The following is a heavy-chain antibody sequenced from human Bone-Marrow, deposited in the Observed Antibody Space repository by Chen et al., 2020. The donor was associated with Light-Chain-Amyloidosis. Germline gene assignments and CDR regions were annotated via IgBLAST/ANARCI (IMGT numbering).Heavy chain of an antibody. V-gene: IGHV3-23*04. CDR2: MSGSGGSR. D-gene: IGHD3-9*01. J-gene: IGHJ3*02. CDR3: AKDISYDDILPGYPADAFDI. CDR1: GFAFSSYA. Sequence: EVQLVESGGGLLQRGGSLRLSCAASGFAFSSYAMSWVRQAPGKGLEWVSTMSGSGGSRYYGDSVKGRLTISRDNSKNALFLQMNSLRAEDTAVYYSAKDISYDDILPGYPADAFDIWGQGTMVTVSS.